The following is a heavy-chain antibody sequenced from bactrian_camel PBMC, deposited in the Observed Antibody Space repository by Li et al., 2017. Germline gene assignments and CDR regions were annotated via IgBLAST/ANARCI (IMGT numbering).Heavy chain of an antibody. CDR1: GYTYSRYC. V-gene: IGHV3S35*01. CDR3: AAGQSTAHYCGRALRDQGEVFSS. CDR2: IHSRSGNT. J-gene: IGHJ4*01. Sequence: DVQLVESGGGSVQAGGSLRLSCVVSGYTYSRYCMGWFRQAPGEEREAVANIHSRSGNTHYGDSVKGRFTISQDSAKNMMYLQMSSLTPEDTVMYYCAAGQSTAHYCGRALRDQGEVFSSWGQGTQVTVS. D-gene: IGHD3*01.